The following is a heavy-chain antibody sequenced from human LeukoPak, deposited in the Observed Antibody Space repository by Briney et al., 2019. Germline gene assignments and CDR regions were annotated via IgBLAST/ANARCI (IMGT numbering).Heavy chain of an antibody. Sequence: SVKVSCKASGGTFSSYAINWVRQAPGQGLEWMGRIIPIFGTANYAQKFQGRVTITTDESTSTAYMELSSLRSEDTAVYYCARDVYLYYDSSGYLNWGQGTLVTVSS. CDR1: GGTFSSYA. CDR2: IIPIFGTA. CDR3: ARDVYLYYDSSGYLN. V-gene: IGHV1-69*05. D-gene: IGHD3-22*01. J-gene: IGHJ4*02.